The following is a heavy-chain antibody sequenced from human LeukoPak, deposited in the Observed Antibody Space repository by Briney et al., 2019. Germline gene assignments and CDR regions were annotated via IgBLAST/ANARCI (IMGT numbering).Heavy chain of an antibody. J-gene: IGHJ4*02. V-gene: IGHV4-59*08. CDR2: IYYSGST. D-gene: IGHD1-26*01. CDR3: ARHQRPFGGSYYRSFDY. Sequence: SETLSLTCTVSGGSISSYYWSWIRQPPGKGLEWIGYIYYSGSTNYNPSFKSRVTISVDTSKNQFSLKLSSVTAADTAVYYCARHQRPFGGSYYRSFDYWGQGTLVTVSS. CDR1: GGSISSYY.